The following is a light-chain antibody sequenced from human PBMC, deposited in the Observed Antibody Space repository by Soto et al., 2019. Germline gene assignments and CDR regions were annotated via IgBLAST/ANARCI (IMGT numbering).Light chain of an antibody. CDR1: SSDVGGYNY. J-gene: IGLJ2*01. V-gene: IGLV2-14*03. CDR2: DVN. Sequence: QSALTQPASMSGSPGQSITISCTGTSSDVGGYNYVSWYRQHPGKAPKLMIYDVNNRPLGVSNRFSGSKSGNTASLTISGLQAEDEADYYCSSHSSSSTLVVFGGGTKLTVL. CDR3: SSHSSSSTLVV.